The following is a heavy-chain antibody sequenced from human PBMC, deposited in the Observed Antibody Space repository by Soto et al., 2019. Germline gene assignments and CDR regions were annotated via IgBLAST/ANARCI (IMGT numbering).Heavy chain of an antibody. D-gene: IGHD3-10*01. CDR3: AKDRHGSGSYWGMDV. CDR1: GFTVSSYA. V-gene: IGHV3-23*01. Sequence: PGGSLRLSCAASGFTVSSYAMSWVRQAPGKGLEWVSAISGSGGSTYYADSVKGRFTISRDNSKNTLYLQMNSLRAEDTAVYYCAKDRHGSGSYWGMDVWGQGTTVTVSS. J-gene: IGHJ6*02. CDR2: ISGSGGST.